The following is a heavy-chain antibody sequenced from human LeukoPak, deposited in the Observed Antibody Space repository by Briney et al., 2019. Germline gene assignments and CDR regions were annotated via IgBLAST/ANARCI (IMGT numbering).Heavy chain of an antibody. V-gene: IGHV3-23*01. D-gene: IGHD2-2*01. CDR2: ISGSGGST. Sequence: GGSLRLSCAASGFTSSSYAMSWVRQAPGKGLEWVSAISGSGGSTYYADSVKGRFTISRDNSKNTLYLQMNSLRAEDTAVYYCAKNMMPIVVVPAAAFDYWDQGTLVTVSS. CDR1: GFTSSSYA. CDR3: AKNMMPIVVVPAAAFDY. J-gene: IGHJ4*02.